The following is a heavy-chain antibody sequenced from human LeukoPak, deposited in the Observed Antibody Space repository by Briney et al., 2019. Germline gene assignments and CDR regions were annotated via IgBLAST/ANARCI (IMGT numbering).Heavy chain of an antibody. V-gene: IGHV3-30*02. D-gene: IGHD4-17*01. Sequence: GGSLRLSCAASGFSFSSYGMHWVRQASGKGLELVAFIRYDGNEKYYAGSVQGRFTVARDNSKNTLSLQMNSLRPEDTAVYYCARVGTVTNFDYWGQGTLVTVSS. CDR2: IRYDGNEK. CDR1: GFSFSSYG. CDR3: ARVGTVTNFDY. J-gene: IGHJ4*02.